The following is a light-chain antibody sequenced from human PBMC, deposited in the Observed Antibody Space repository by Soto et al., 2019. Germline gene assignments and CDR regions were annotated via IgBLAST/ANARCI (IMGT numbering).Light chain of an antibody. Sequence: DIQVTQSPSSLSASIGDRVTITLQASQDINNYLNWYQQKLGKAPKLLIYAASTLQSGVPSRFSGSGSGTDFTLTISSLQPEDFATYYCQQLNSYPPTFGPGTKVDIK. CDR1: QDINNY. CDR2: AAS. V-gene: IGKV1-9*01. CDR3: QQLNSYPPT. J-gene: IGKJ3*01.